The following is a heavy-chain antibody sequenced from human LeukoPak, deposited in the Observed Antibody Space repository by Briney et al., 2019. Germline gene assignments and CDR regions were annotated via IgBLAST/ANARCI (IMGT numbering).Heavy chain of an antibody. Sequence: ASVKVSCKASGYTFTSYGISWVRQAPGQGLEWMGWISAYNGNTNYAQKLQGRVTVTTDTSTSTAYMELRSLRSDDTAVYYCARDQDYYDSSGYYPPDAFDIWGQGTMVTVSS. J-gene: IGHJ3*02. CDR1: GYTFTSYG. CDR3: ARDQDYYDSSGYYPPDAFDI. V-gene: IGHV1-18*01. CDR2: ISAYNGNT. D-gene: IGHD3-22*01.